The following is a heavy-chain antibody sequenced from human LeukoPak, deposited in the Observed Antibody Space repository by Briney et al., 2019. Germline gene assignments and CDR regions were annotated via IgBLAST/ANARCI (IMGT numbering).Heavy chain of an antibody. Sequence: ASVKVSCKASGDTFTSYDINWVRQATGQGLEWMGWINPNSGNTGYAQKFQGRVTMTRNTSISTAYMELSSLRSKDTAVYYCARGRDFWSGYYSRYYYYYMDVWDKGTTVTVSS. CDR3: ARGRDFWSGYYSRYYYYYMDV. V-gene: IGHV1-8*01. CDR1: GDTFTSYD. D-gene: IGHD3-3*01. J-gene: IGHJ6*03. CDR2: INPNSGNT.